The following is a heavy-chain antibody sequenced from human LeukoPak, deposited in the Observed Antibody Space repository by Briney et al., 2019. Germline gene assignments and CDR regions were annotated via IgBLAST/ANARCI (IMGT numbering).Heavy chain of an antibody. CDR2: ISAYSGNT. J-gene: IGHJ3*02. D-gene: IGHD5/OR15-5a*01. CDR3: ARDQGVVSQDAFDI. V-gene: IGHV1-18*01. Sequence: ASVKVSCKASGYTFTSYGINWVRKAPGQGLEWMGWISAYSGNTNYAQKLQGRVTMTTDTSTSTAYMELSSLRSEDTAVYYCARDQGVVSQDAFDIWGQGTMVTVSS. CDR1: GYTFTSYG.